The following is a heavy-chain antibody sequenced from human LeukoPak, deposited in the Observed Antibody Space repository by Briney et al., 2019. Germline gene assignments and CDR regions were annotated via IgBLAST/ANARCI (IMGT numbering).Heavy chain of an antibody. CDR3: VGAVADSTGHHYFDY. Sequence: GGSLRLSCAASGLTVTNAWMNWVRQAPGKGLEWVGRIASKTDGGTTDYAAPVKGRFTISRDDSKNSLYLQMNSLKTEDTAVYYCVGAVADSTGHHYFDYWGQGTLVTVSS. D-gene: IGHD3-22*01. CDR1: GLTVTNAW. J-gene: IGHJ4*02. CDR2: IASKTDGGTT. V-gene: IGHV3-15*04.